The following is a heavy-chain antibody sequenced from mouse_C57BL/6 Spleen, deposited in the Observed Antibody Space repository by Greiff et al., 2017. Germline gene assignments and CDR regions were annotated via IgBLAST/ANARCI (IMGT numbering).Heavy chain of an antibody. V-gene: IGHV1-64*01. CDR2: IHPNSGST. CDR3: ARLNYGNYYFDY. J-gene: IGHJ2*01. Sequence: QVQLKQSGAELVKPGASVKLSCKASGYTFTSYWMHWVKQRPGQGLEWIGMIHPNSGSTNYNEKFKSKATLTVDKSSSTAYMQLSSLTSEDSAVYYCARLNYGNYYFDYWGQGTTLTVSS. CDR1: GYTFTSYW. D-gene: IGHD2-1*01.